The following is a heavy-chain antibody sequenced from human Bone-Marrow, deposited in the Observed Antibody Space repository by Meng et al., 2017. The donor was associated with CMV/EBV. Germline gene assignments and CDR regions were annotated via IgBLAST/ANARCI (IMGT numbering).Heavy chain of an antibody. CDR3: ARSSGYYYTDY. CDR1: GFTFSSYW. CDR2: IKQDGSEK. D-gene: IGHD3-3*01. J-gene: IGHJ4*02. Sequence: GGSLRLSCAASGFTFSSYWMTWVRQAPGKGLEWVAKIKQDGSEKDYVDSVKCRFTISRDNDKNSLYLQMNSLRAEDTAVYYCARSSGYYYTDYWGQGTLVTVSS. V-gene: IGHV3-7*01.